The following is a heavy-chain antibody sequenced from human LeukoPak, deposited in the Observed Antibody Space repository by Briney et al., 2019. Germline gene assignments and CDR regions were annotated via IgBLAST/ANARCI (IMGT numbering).Heavy chain of an antibody. J-gene: IGHJ4*02. Sequence: PGGSLRLSCAASGFAFRGYWMNWVRQAPGKGLEWVANIKEDGGEKYYLVSVKARFTISSDNAKNSLYLQMNGLRAEDTAVYYCARGGGWYFDYWGQGTLVTVSS. D-gene: IGHD6-19*01. CDR3: ARGGGWYFDY. V-gene: IGHV3-7*01. CDR2: IKEDGGEK. CDR1: GFAFRGYW.